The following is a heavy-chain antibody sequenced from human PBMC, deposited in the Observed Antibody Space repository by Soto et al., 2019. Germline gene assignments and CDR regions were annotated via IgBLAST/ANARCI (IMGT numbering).Heavy chain of an antibody. CDR2: IYWDDDK. Sequence: QITLKESGPTLVKPTQTLTLTCTFSGFSLSTRGVGVGWIRQTPGKALEWLALIYWDDDKRYSPSLKSRLTITKDTSKHQVLLVMSNMDTVDTATYYCIRVLWFGELFWGQGTLVTVSS. D-gene: IGHD3-10*01. V-gene: IGHV2-5*02. CDR1: GFSLSTRGVG. J-gene: IGHJ4*02. CDR3: IRVLWFGELF.